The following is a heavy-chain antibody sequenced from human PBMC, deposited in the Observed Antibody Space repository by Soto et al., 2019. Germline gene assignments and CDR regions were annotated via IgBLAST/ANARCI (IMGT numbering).Heavy chain of an antibody. Sequence: SETLSLTCTVSGGSISSGGYYWNWIRQPPGKGLEWIGYIYYSGSTNYNPSLKSRVTISVDTSKNQFSLKLSSVTAADTAVYYCARHPTVTEYYFDYWGQGTLVTVS. CDR2: IYYSGST. V-gene: IGHV4-61*08. CDR1: GGSISSGGYY. J-gene: IGHJ4*02. D-gene: IGHD4-17*01. CDR3: ARHPTVTEYYFDY.